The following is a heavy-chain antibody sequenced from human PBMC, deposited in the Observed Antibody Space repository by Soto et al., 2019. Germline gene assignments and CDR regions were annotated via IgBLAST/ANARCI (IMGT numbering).Heavy chain of an antibody. J-gene: IGHJ4*02. D-gene: IGHD3-10*01. Sequence: GVSRRLCCAASGFTFDDYAMHWVRQAPGKGLEWVTGISWNSDTIGYADSVKGRFTISRDNAKNSLYLQMNSLRAEDTAFYYCARDVWSRASGPPDSWGQGTLVTVSS. CDR3: ARDVWSRASGPPDS. V-gene: IGHV3-9*01. CDR2: ISWNSDTI. CDR1: GFTFDDYA.